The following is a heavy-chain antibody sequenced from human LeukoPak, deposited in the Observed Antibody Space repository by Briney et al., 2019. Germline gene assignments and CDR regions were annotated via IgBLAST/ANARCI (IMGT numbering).Heavy chain of an antibody. CDR2: ISAYNGNT. D-gene: IGHD2-15*01. Sequence: GASVKVSCKASGYTFTSYGISWVRQAPGQGLEWMGWISAYNGNTNYAQKLQGRVTMTTDTSTTIAYMELRSLRSDDTAVYYCAGCSGGSCTGYYFDYWGQGTLVTVSS. J-gene: IGHJ4*02. CDR3: AGCSGGSCTGYYFDY. V-gene: IGHV1-18*01. CDR1: GYTFTSYG.